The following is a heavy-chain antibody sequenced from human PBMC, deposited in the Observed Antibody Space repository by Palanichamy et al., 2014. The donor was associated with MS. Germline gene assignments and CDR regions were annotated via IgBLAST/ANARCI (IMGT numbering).Heavy chain of an antibody. D-gene: IGHD6-6*01. CDR3: ATLTGHSSSELNDY. J-gene: IGHJ4*02. CDR2: STI. Sequence: STIYYADSVKGRFTISRDNAKNSLYLQMNSLRAEDTAVYYCATLTGHSSSELNDYWGQGTLVTVSS. V-gene: IGHV3-48*03.